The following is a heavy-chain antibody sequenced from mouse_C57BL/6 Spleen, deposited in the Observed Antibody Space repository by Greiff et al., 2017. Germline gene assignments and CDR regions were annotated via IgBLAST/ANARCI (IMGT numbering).Heavy chain of an antibody. D-gene: IGHD2-5*01. CDR2: IRLKSDNYAT. Sequence: EVHLVESGGGLVQPGGSMKLSCVASGFTFSNYWMNWVRQSPEKGLEWVAQIRLKSDNYATHYAESVKGRFTISRDDSKSSVYLQRNNLRAEDTGIYSCTGSLYYSNPWFVDWGQGTLVTVSA. CDR3: TGSLYYSNPWFVD. J-gene: IGHJ3*01. CDR1: GFTFSNYW. V-gene: IGHV6-3*01.